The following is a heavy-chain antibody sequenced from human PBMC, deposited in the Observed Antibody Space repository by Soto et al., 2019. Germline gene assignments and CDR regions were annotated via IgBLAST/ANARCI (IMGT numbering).Heavy chain of an antibody. D-gene: IGHD4-17*01. V-gene: IGHV3-7*01. CDR3: ARDPPDYGDYIFQH. CDR1: GFTFSSYW. J-gene: IGHJ1*01. Sequence: GGSLRLSCASSGFTFSSYWMSLVRQAPGKGLEWVANIKQDGSEKYYVDSVKGRFTISRDNAKNSLYLQMNSLRAEDTAVYYCARDPPDYGDYIFQHWGQGTLVTVSS. CDR2: IKQDGSEK.